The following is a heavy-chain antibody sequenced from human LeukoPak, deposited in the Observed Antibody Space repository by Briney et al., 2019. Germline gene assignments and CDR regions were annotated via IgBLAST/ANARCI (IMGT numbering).Heavy chain of an antibody. Sequence: PSETLSLTCTVSGGSISSSSYYWGWIRQPPGKGLEWIGSIYYSGSTYYNPSLKSRVTISVDTSKNQFSLQLNSVTPEDTAVYYCARERGVLWFGDLSSPFDYWGQGTLVTVSS. D-gene: IGHD3-10*01. CDR3: ARERGVLWFGDLSSPFDY. V-gene: IGHV4-39*07. J-gene: IGHJ4*02. CDR1: GGSISSSSYY. CDR2: IYYSGST.